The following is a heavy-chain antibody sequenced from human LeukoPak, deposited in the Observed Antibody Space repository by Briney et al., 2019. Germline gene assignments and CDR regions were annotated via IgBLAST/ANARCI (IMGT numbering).Heavy chain of an antibody. V-gene: IGHV3-48*03. CDR2: ISSSGSTI. Sequence: GGSLRLSCAASGFTFSSYEFNWVRQAPGKGLEWLSYISSSGSTIYYADSVKGRFTISRDNSKNTLYLQMNSLRAEDTAVYYCARDRLDYEDYWGQGTLVTVSS. D-gene: IGHD4-17*01. CDR3: ARDRLDYEDY. CDR1: GFTFSSYE. J-gene: IGHJ4*02.